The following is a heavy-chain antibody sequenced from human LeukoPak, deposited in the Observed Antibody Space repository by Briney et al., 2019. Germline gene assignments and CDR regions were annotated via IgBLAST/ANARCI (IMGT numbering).Heavy chain of an antibody. Sequence: ASVQLSCKASGYTFINCHVHWVRQAPGQGLEWMGIINPTSGVTGYAQKFQGRLTVTRDTFTSTVYMELNSLISEDSAVYYCVRGIGIAARLLGDWGRGTLVTVSS. J-gene: IGHJ4*02. CDR3: VRGIGIAARLLGD. V-gene: IGHV1-46*01. CDR1: GYTFINCH. D-gene: IGHD6-6*01. CDR2: INPTSGVT.